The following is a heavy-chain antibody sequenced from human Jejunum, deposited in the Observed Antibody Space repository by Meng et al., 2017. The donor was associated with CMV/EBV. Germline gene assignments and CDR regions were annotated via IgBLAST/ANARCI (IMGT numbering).Heavy chain of an antibody. D-gene: IGHD3-16*01. V-gene: IGHV3-23*01. J-gene: IGHJ4*02. CDR3: ARQGDSNSVWFPLDS. Sequence: FPFTSFAMTWIRQAPGKGLEWVSTISISGDTTYHADSVKGRFTTSRDNSKNTLYLQMNSLRDEDTAVYYCARQGDSNSVWFPLDSWGPGTLVTVSS. CDR2: ISISGDTT. CDR1: FPFTSFA.